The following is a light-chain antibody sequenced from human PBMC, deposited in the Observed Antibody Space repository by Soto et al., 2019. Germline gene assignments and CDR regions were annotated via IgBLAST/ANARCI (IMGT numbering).Light chain of an antibody. V-gene: IGKV3-20*01. Sequence: EIVLTQSPGTLSLSPGERATLSCRASQSVSSNYLAWYQHKPGQAPRLLVYGASNRATGIPDRFSGSGSGTDFTLTISRLEPEDFALYYCQRYGSSFTFGPGTKVDIK. CDR1: QSVSSNY. CDR2: GAS. CDR3: QRYGSSFT. J-gene: IGKJ3*01.